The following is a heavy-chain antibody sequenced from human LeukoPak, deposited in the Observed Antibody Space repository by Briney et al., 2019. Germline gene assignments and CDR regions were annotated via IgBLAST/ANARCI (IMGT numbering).Heavy chain of an antibody. J-gene: IGHJ4*02. CDR3: ARGRYSSSGKDY. CDR2: IWCGGNKK. D-gene: IGHD6-13*01. Sequence: PGGSLRLSCAASGFTFSSYDMHWVRQAPGKGLEWVALIWCGGNKKYYADSVKGRFSICRDNYNNTLYLQMNSLGVERTAVYYSARGRYSSSGKDYWGQGTLVTVSS. CDR1: GFTFSSYD. V-gene: IGHV3-33*08.